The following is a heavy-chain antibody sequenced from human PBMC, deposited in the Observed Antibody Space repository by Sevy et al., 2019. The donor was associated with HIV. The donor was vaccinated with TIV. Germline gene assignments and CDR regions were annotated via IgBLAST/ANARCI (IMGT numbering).Heavy chain of an antibody. D-gene: IGHD2-15*01. CDR3: ARATASGRGWPGAFDI. J-gene: IGHJ3*02. CDR1: GGSISSGDYY. Sequence: SETLSLTCTVSGGSISSGDYYWSWIRQPPGKGLEWIGYIYYSGSTYYNPSLKSRVTISVDTSKNQFSLKLSSVTAADTAVYYCARATASGRGWPGAFDIWGQGTMVTVSS. V-gene: IGHV4-30-4*01. CDR2: IYYSGST.